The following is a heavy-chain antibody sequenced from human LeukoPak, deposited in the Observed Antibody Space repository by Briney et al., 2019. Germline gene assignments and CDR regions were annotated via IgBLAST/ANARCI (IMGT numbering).Heavy chain of an antibody. CDR2: IYSGGST. J-gene: IGHJ4*02. V-gene: IGHV3-53*01. Sequence: GGSLRLSCAASGFTVSSNYMSWVRQAPGKGLEWVSVIYSGGSTYYADSVKGRLTISRDNSKNTLYLQMNSLRAEDTAVYYCARARTTVVTVPGYYFDYWGQGTLVTVSS. CDR1: GFTVSSNY. CDR3: ARARTTVVTVPGYYFDY. D-gene: IGHD4-23*01.